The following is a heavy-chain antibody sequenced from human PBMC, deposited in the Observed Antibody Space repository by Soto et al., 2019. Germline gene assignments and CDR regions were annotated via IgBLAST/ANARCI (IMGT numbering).Heavy chain of an antibody. D-gene: IGHD3-22*01. CDR3: ARAVSRLYYYDSSGYSDY. CDR2: IYYSGST. CDR1: GGSLSSGYYY. Sequence: PSATLSLTCTVSGGSLSSGYYYWSWIRQPPGRGLEWIGYIYYSGSTYYNPSLKSRVTISVDTSKNQFSLKLSSVTAADTAVYYCARAVSRLYYYDSSGYSDYWGQGTLVTVSS. V-gene: IGHV4-30-4*01. J-gene: IGHJ4*02.